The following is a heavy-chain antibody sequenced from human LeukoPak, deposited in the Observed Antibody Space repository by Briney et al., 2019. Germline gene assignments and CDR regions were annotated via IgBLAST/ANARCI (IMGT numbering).Heavy chain of an antibody. D-gene: IGHD6-13*01. CDR1: GYTFTSYG. J-gene: IGHJ6*03. CDR2: ISAYNGNT. V-gene: IGHV1-18*01. Sequence: EASVKVSCKASGYTFTSYGISWVRQAPGQGRERMGWISAYNGNTKYAQKLQGRVTMTIDTSTSTAYMDLRSLRSDDTAVYYCASSKWSAGGDYYSYMDVWGKGTTVTVSS. CDR3: ASSKWSAGGDYYSYMDV.